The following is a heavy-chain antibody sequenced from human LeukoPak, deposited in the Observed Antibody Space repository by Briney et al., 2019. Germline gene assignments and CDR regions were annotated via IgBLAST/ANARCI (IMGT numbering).Heavy chain of an antibody. CDR2: MNPNSGNT. Sequence: ASVKVSCKASGYTFTSYDINWVRQATGQGLEWMGWMNPNSGNTGYAPKFQGRVTMTRNTSISTAYMELSSLRSEDTAVYYCARAKQWLKAQDYWGQGTMVTVSS. V-gene: IGHV1-8*01. J-gene: IGHJ4*02. CDR3: ARAKQWLKAQDY. CDR1: GYTFTSYD. D-gene: IGHD6-19*01.